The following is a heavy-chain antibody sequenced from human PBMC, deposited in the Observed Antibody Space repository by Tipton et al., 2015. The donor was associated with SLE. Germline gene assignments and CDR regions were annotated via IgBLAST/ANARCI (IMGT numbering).Heavy chain of an antibody. CDR3: AREVVVVVEAYYYGMDV. V-gene: IGHV1-3*01. J-gene: IGHJ6*02. D-gene: IGHD2-15*01. Sequence: QLVQSGPAVKKPGASVKVSCKASGYTFTSYAMHWVRQAPGQRLEWMGWINAGNGNTKYSQKFRGRVTITRDTSASTAYMELSSLRSEDTAVYYCAREVVVVVEAYYYGMDVWGQGTTVTVSS. CDR2: INAGNGNT. CDR1: GYTFTSYA.